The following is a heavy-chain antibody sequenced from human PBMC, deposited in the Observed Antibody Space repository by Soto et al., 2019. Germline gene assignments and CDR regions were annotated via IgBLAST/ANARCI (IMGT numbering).Heavy chain of an antibody. CDR3: ARDSSGYYRYGMDV. V-gene: IGHV1-2*04. CDR1: GYTFTGYY. CDR2: INPNSGGT. Sequence: ASVKVSCKASGYTFTGYYMHWVRQAPGQGLEWMGWINPNSGGTNYAQKFQGWVTMTRDTSISTAYMELSRLRSDDTAVYYCARDSSGYYRYGMDVWGQGTTVTVSS. J-gene: IGHJ6*02. D-gene: IGHD3-22*01.